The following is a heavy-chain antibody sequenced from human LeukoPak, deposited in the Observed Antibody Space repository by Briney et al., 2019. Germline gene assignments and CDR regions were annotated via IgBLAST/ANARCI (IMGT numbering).Heavy chain of an antibody. CDR1: GNSISNNW. CDR2: IFHRGIP. D-gene: IGHD4/OR15-4a*01. Sequence: TSETLSLTCDVSGNSISNNWWSWVRQSPGKGLEWIGEIFHRGIPNYNPSFESRVTMSVDTSKNQLSLKLSSVTAADTAVYYCARRAHHDAFDIWGQGTMVTVSS. J-gene: IGHJ3*02. V-gene: IGHV4/OR15-8*01. CDR3: ARRAHHDAFDI.